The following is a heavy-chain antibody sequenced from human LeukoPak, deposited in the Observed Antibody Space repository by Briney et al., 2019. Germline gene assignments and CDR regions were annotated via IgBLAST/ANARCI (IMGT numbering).Heavy chain of an antibody. CDR2: INHSGST. Sequence: SETLSLTCAVYGGSFSGYYWSWIRQPPGKGLELIWEINHSGSTNYNPSLKSRVTISVDTSKNQFSLKLSSVTAADTAVYYCARSRVPLLYWGQGTLVTVSS. D-gene: IGHD2-21*02. J-gene: IGHJ4*02. V-gene: IGHV4-34*01. CDR3: ARSRVPLLY. CDR1: GGSFSGYY.